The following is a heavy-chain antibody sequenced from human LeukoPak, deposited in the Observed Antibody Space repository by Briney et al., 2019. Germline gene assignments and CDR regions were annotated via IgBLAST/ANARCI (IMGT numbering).Heavy chain of an antibody. V-gene: IGHV4-34*01. J-gene: IGHJ4*02. Sequence: SETLSLTCAVYGGSFSGYYWTWIRQTPGKGLEWIGQINHSGSANYNPSLKSRVTMSVDTSKNQFSLKLTSVTAADTAVYYCARGCPGYWGQGTLVTVPS. CDR3: ARGCPGY. CDR1: GGSFSGYY. CDR2: INHSGSA.